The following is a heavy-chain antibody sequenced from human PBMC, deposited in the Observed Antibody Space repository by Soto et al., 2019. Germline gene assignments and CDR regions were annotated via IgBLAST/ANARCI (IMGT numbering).Heavy chain of an antibody. CDR2: IVVGSGNT. D-gene: IGHD3-3*01. CDR1: GFTFTSSA. V-gene: IGHV1-58*01. J-gene: IGHJ6*02. CDR3: AAGRITIFGVVTYYYYGMDV. Sequence: ASVKVSCKASGFTFTSSAVQWVRQARGQRLEWIGWIVVGSGNTNYAQKFQERVTITRDMSTSTAYMELSSLRSEDTAVYYCAAGRITIFGVVTYYYYGMDVWGQGTTVTVSS.